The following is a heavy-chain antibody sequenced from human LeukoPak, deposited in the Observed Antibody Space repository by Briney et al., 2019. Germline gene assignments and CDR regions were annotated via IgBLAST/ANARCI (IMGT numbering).Heavy chain of an antibody. V-gene: IGHV3-23*01. CDR2: ISGSGGST. D-gene: IGHD6-13*01. J-gene: IGHJ1*01. CDR1: GFTFSSYA. CDR3: AKRKGYSSSRTQRFQH. Sequence: GGSLRLSCAASGFTFSSYAVSWVRQAPGKGLEWVSAISGSGGSTYYADSVKGRFTISRDNSKNTLYLQMNSLRAEDTAVYYCAKRKGYSSSRTQRFQHWGQGTLVTVSS.